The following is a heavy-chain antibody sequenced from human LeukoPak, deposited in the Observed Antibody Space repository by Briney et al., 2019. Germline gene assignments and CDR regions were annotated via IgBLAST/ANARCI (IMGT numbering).Heavy chain of an antibody. D-gene: IGHD3-3*01. Sequence: SETLSLTCTVSGGSISSSSYYWGWIRQPPGKGLDWVTRIYYSGSTYYNPSLRSRVTISVDTAQNKLTRKLCSVTAADTAVYYCAIDAPIFGVVITFDYWGQGTLVTVSS. CDR3: AIDAPIFGVVITFDY. J-gene: IGHJ4*02. CDR1: GGSISSSSYY. V-gene: IGHV4-39*06. CDR2: IYYSGST.